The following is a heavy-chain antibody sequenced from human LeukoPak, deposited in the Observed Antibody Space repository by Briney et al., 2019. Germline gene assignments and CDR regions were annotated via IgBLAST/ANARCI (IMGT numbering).Heavy chain of an antibody. V-gene: IGHV3-7*01. CDR3: ASGTIVGARGADN. CDR1: GFTVSNSW. Sequence: GGSLRLSCAASGFTVSNSWMNWVRQAPGKGLEWLANIKGDGNQKNYMDSVKGRFVISRDNANNLLYLQMNSLRAEDTAVYYCASGTIVGARGADNWGQGTLVTVSS. CDR2: IKGDGNQK. D-gene: IGHD1-26*01. J-gene: IGHJ4*02.